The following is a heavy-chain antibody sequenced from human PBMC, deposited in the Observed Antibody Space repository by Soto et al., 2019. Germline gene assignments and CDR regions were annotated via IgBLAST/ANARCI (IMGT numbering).Heavy chain of an antibody. CDR2: IYHSGST. Sequence: SETLSLTCAVSGCTISSGGYFWSWNRQPPGKGLEWIGYIYHSGSTYYNPSFKSRVTISIDRSKNQFSLKLSSVTAADTAVYYCAAGCGLPGYYWGQGTLVTVPQ. CDR1: GCTISSGGYF. CDR3: AAGCGLPGYY. J-gene: IGHJ4*02. V-gene: IGHV4-30-2*01. D-gene: IGHD2-2*01.